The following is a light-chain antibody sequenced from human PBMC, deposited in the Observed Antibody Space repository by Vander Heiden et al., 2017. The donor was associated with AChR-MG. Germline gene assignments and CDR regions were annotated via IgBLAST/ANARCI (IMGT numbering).Light chain of an antibody. CDR2: DAS. Sequence: DIVLTQSPATLSLSPGERPTLPCRASQSVSSYLAWYQQKPGQAPRLLIYDASNRATGIPARFSGSGSGTDFTLTISSLEPEDFAVYYCQQRSNWLTFGGGTKVEIK. CDR1: QSVSSY. J-gene: IGKJ4*01. V-gene: IGKV3-11*01. CDR3: QQRSNWLT.